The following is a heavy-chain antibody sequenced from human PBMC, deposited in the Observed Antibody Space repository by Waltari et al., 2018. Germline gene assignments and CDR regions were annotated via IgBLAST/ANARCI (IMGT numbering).Heavy chain of an antibody. D-gene: IGHD4-17*01. CDR3: VKDGDSFVPGYDAFDV. CDR1: GFTLTNFG. V-gene: IGHV3-30*02. Sequence: VHLEEFGGGVVQPGGSLTISWEASGFTLTNFGMHWVRQAPGKGLQWVTFIRYDGNNKFYADSVKGRFSISRDNSKNTLYLHMNSLRPDDTAIYYCVKDGDSFVPGYDAFDVWGQGTMVTVSS. J-gene: IGHJ3*01. CDR2: IRYDGNNK.